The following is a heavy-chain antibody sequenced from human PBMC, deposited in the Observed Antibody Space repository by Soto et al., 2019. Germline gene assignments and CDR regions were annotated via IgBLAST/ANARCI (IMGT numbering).Heavy chain of an antibody. D-gene: IGHD5-18*01. V-gene: IGHV1-18*01. J-gene: IGHJ4*02. CDR1: GYTFTSYG. Sequence: QVQLAQSGAEVKKPGASVKVSCKASGYTFTSYGISWVRQAPGQGLEWMGWISAYNGNTNYAQKLQGRVTMTTDTSTSTASMELRSLRSDDTAVYYCARDGYSYGYSPPFDYWGQGTLVTVSS. CDR2: ISAYNGNT. CDR3: ARDGYSYGYSPPFDY.